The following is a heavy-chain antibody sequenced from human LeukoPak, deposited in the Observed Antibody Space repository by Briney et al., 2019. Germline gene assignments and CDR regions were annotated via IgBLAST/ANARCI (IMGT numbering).Heavy chain of an antibody. CDR2: IYPGDSDT. J-gene: IGHJ4*02. CDR3: ARHPLSYYYDSSGRIDY. V-gene: IGHV5-51*01. CDR1: GYSFTSYW. Sequence: GESLKISCKGSGYSFTSYWIGWVRQMPGKGLEWMGIIYPGDSDTRYSPSFQGQVTISADKSISTAYLQWSSLKASDTAMYYCARHPLSYYYDSSGRIDYWGQGTLVTVSS. D-gene: IGHD3-22*01.